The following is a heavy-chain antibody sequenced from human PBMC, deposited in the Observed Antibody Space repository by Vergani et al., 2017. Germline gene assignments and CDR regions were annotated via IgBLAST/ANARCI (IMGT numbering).Heavy chain of an antibody. Sequence: LEESGGGSVKPGGSLRLSCAASGFKFSDHYMSWIRQAPGKGLEWVSHISPGASTVSYTDSVTGRFTVSRDNDNNSLTLDMTTLRVADTAVYYCAKNPGISTTRHSYAMDVWGQGTTVTVSS. D-gene: IGHD1-1*01. CDR2: ISPGASTV. CDR3: AKNPGISTTRHSYAMDV. J-gene: IGHJ6*02. CDR1: GFKFSDHY. V-gene: IGHV3-11*04.